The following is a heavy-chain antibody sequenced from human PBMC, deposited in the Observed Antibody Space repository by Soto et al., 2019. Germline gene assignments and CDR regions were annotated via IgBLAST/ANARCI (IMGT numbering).Heavy chain of an antibody. D-gene: IGHD4-17*01. CDR1: GFTFSSYA. Sequence: EVQLLESGGGLVQPGGSLRLSCAASGFTFSSYAMSWVRQAPGKGLEWVSAISGSGGSTYYADSVKGRFTISRDNSKNTLYLHMNSLRAEGTAVYYCATQRDTVTPPFCFDYWGQGTLVTVSS. CDR2: ISGSGGST. J-gene: IGHJ4*02. CDR3: ATQRDTVTPPFCFDY. V-gene: IGHV3-23*01.